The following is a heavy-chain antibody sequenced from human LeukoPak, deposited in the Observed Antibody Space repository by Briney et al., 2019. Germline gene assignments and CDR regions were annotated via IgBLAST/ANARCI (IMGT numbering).Heavy chain of an antibody. J-gene: IGHJ6*03. D-gene: IGHD6-6*01. Sequence: ASVKVSFKASGYTFTSYYMHWVRQAPGQGLEWMGIINPSGGSTSYAQKFQGRVTMTRDMSTSTVYMELSSLRSEDTAVYYCAGAPPRTIAARPGVDYMDVWGKGTTVTVSS. CDR3: AGAPPRTIAARPGVDYMDV. CDR2: INPSGGST. CDR1: GYTFTSYY. V-gene: IGHV1-46*01.